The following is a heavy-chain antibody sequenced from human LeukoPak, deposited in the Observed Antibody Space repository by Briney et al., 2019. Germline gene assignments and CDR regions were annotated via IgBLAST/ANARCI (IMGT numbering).Heavy chain of an antibody. V-gene: IGHV3-7*04. CDR1: GFTFRSYW. Sequence: GGSLRLSCAASGFTFRSYWMNWVRQAPGKGLEWVANIKQGGREKYYVDSVKGRFTISRDNAKNSLYLQMNSLRAEDTAVYYCARGSKPYGEYIRSRIHYFDYWGQGTLVTVSS. CDR2: IKQGGREK. D-gene: IGHD4-17*01. CDR3: ARGSKPYGEYIRSRIHYFDY. J-gene: IGHJ4*02.